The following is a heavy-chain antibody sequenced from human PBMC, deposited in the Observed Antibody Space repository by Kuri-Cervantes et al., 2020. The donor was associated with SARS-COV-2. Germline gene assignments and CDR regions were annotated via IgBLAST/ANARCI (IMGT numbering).Heavy chain of an antibody. Sequence: LRLSCTVSGGSISSGGYYWSWIRQPPGKGLEWIGYIYHSRSTYYNPSLKSRVTISVDRSKNQFSLKLSSVTAADTAVYYCARSFSSWYPDYWGQGTLVTVSS. D-gene: IGHD6-13*01. V-gene: IGHV4-30-2*01. CDR3: ARSFSSWYPDY. CDR1: GGSISSGGYY. J-gene: IGHJ4*02. CDR2: IYHSRST.